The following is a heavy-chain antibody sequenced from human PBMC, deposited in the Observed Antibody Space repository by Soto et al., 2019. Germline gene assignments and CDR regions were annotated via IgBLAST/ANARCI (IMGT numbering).Heavy chain of an antibody. D-gene: IGHD3-16*01. CDR3: AKNQWGNVFDI. Sequence: EVQLLESGGGLVQPGGSLRLSCAASGFAFNSYAMTWVRQAPGKGLEWVSTISKSGATPYYADSVRGRFTISRDNSKNTLHLQMNSLRSEDTALYYCAKNQWGNVFDIWGQGTMLTVSS. J-gene: IGHJ3*02. CDR2: ISKSGATP. CDR1: GFAFNSYA. V-gene: IGHV3-23*01.